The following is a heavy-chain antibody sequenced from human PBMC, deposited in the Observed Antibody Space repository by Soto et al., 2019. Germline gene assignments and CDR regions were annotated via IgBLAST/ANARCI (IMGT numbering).Heavy chain of an antibody. CDR2: IYPGDSDT. V-gene: IGHV5-51*01. D-gene: IGHD3-3*01. CDR3: ATDSIFGVAHIDQVGYYYYYMDV. CDR1: GYSFTSYW. J-gene: IGHJ6*03. Sequence: PGESLKISCKGSGYSFTSYWIGWVRQMPGKGLEWMGIIYPGDSDTRYSPSFQGQVTISADKSISTAYLQWSSLKASDTAMYYCATDSIFGVAHIDQVGYYYYYMDVWGKGTTVTVSS.